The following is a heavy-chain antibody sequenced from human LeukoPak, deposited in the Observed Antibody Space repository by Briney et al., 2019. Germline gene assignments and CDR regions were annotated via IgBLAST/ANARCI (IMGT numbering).Heavy chain of an antibody. CDR2: INSDGSST. D-gene: IGHD2-2*01. CDR3: ATDVPAVTIFDY. Sequence: PGGSLRLSCAASGFTFSTYWMHWVRQAPGTGLEWVSLINSDGSSTNYADSVKGRFTISRDNAKNTLYLQMNSLRAEDTAVYYCATDVPAVTIFDYWGQGTLVTVSS. J-gene: IGHJ4*02. V-gene: IGHV3-74*01. CDR1: GFTFSTYW.